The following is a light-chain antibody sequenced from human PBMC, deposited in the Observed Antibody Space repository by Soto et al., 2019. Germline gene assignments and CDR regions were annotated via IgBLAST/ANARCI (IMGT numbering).Light chain of an antibody. V-gene: IGLV3-21*02. CDR2: DDT. CDR3: HLWDIRSDQVV. J-gene: IGLJ2*01. Sequence: SYELTQPPLVSVAPGQTARITCGGNNIGSKSVHWYRQKPGQAPVLVVSDDTDRPSGIPERFSGSKSANTANLTISGVEGGDEADYYCHLWDIRSDQVVFGGGTKVTVL. CDR1: NIGSKS.